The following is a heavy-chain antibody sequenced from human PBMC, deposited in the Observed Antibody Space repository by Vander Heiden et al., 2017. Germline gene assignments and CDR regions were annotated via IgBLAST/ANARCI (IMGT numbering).Heavy chain of an antibody. J-gene: IGHJ6*02. CDR3: AKDAWRGVVPAAISPYYYYGMDV. D-gene: IGHD2-2*02. V-gene: IGHV3-30*18. Sequence: QVQLVESGGGVVQPGRSLRLSCAASGFTFSSYGMHSVLQAPGKGLEWVAVISYDGSNKYYADSVKGRFTISRDNSKNTLYLQMNSLRAEDTAVYYCAKDAWRGVVPAAISPYYYYGMDVWGQGTTVTVSS. CDR2: ISYDGSNK. CDR1: GFTFSSYG.